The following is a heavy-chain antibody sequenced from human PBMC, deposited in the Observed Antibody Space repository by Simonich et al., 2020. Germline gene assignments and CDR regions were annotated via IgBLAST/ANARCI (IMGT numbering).Heavy chain of an antibody. J-gene: IGHJ3*02. Sequence: QVQLVQSGAEVKKPGASVKVSCKASGYTFPGYYMHWVRQAPGQGLGGQGWINPNRGCKNYAKKFQGRVTMTRDTSISTAYMELSRLRSDDTAVYYCARGRLTGDKGAFDIWGQGTMVTVSS. V-gene: IGHV1-2*02. D-gene: IGHD7-27*01. CDR1: GYTFPGYY. CDR3: ARGRLTGDKGAFDI. CDR2: INPNRGCK.